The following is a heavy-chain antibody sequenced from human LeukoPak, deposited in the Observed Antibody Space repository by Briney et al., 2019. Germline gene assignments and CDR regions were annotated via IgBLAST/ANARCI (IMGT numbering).Heavy chain of an antibody. Sequence: PGGSLRLSCAASGFTFSSYAMSWVRQAPGKGLEWVSTISGSGGSTYYADSVKGRFTISRDNSKNTLYLQMNSLRAEDTAVYYCAKSPLHYYGSGSYYFDYWGQGTLVTVSS. CDR3: AKSPLHYYGSGSYYFDY. CDR2: ISGSGGST. D-gene: IGHD3-10*01. V-gene: IGHV3-23*01. CDR1: GFTFSSYA. J-gene: IGHJ4*02.